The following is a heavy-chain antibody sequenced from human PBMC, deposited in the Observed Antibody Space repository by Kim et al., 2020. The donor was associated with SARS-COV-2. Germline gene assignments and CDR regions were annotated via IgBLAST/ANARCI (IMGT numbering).Heavy chain of an antibody. CDR1: GGTFSSYA. D-gene: IGHD5-12*01. Sequence: SVKVSCKASGGTFSSYAISWVRQAPGQGLEWMGGIIPIFGTANYAQKFQGRVTITADESTSTAYMELSSLRSEDTAVYYCARMGVEMATIGSWFDPWGQGTLVTVSS. J-gene: IGHJ5*02. CDR2: IIPIFGTA. V-gene: IGHV1-69*13. CDR3: ARMGVEMATIGSWFDP.